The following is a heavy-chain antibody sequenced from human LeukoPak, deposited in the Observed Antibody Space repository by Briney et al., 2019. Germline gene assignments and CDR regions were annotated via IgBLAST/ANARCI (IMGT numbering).Heavy chain of an antibody. J-gene: IGHJ4*02. D-gene: IGHD5-24*01. CDR2: INPNSGGT. V-gene: IGHV1-2*02. CDR3: ARAGARWLQLNYFDY. CDR1: GYTFTGYY. Sequence: GASVKVSCKASGYTFTGYYMHWVRQAPGQGLEWMGWINPNSGGTNYAQKFQGRVTMTRDTSISTAYMELSRLRSDDTAVYYCARAGARWLQLNYFDYWGQGTLVTVSS.